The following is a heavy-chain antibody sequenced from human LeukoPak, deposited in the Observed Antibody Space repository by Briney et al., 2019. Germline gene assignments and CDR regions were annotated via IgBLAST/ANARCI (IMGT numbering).Heavy chain of an antibody. CDR3: ARVGYYDSSGYYIDY. Sequence: SETLSLTCTVSGGSISSYYWSWIRQPPGKGLEWIGYIYYSGSTNYNPSLKSRVTISVDTFKNQFSLKLSSVTAADTAVYYCARVGYYDSSGYYIDYWGQGTLVTVSS. CDR2: IYYSGST. V-gene: IGHV4-59*01. CDR1: GGSISSYY. D-gene: IGHD3-22*01. J-gene: IGHJ4*02.